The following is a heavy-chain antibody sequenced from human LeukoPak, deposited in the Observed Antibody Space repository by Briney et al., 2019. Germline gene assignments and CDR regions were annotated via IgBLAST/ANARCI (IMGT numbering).Heavy chain of an antibody. CDR2: LSGDEKFI. V-gene: IGHV3-74*01. D-gene: IGHD5-18*01. CDR1: GFIFSSSW. J-gene: IGHJ4*02. CDR3: VGEVDSAMVY. Sequence: PGGSLRFSCAASGFIFSSSWMHWVRQAPGEGLLWVSSLSGDEKFIHYADSVKGRFTISRDNAKNTLYLQMNSLRVDDTAIYFCVGEVDSAMVYWGQGTLVTVSS.